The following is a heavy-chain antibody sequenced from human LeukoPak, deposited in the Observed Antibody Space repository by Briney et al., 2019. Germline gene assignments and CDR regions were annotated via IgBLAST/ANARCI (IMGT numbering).Heavy chain of an antibody. J-gene: IGHJ1*01. Sequence: PGGSLRLSXAASGFTFSNAWMSWVRQAPGKGLEWVSYISSSGSTIYYADSVKGRFTISRDNAKNSLYLQMNSLRAEDMAVYYCARDRGLWSGYSSYSEYFQHWGQGTLVTVSS. V-gene: IGHV3-11*04. CDR2: ISSSGSTI. CDR3: ARDRGLWSGYSSYSEYFQH. CDR1: GFTFSNAW. D-gene: IGHD3-3*01.